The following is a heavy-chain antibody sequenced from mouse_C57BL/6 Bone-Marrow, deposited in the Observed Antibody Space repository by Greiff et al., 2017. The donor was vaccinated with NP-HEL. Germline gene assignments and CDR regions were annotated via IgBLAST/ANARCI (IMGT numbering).Heavy chain of an antibody. Sequence: QVQLKESGPGLVAPSQSLSITCTVSGFSLTSYGVHWVRQSPGKGLEWLGVIWGVGSTNYNSALKSRLSISKDNSKSQVFLKMNSLQTDDTAMYYCASLLRYPMDYWGQGTLVTVSS. CDR3: ASLLRYPMDY. CDR2: IWGVGST. CDR1: GFSLTSYG. J-gene: IGHJ4*01. V-gene: IGHV2-6*01. D-gene: IGHD1-1*01.